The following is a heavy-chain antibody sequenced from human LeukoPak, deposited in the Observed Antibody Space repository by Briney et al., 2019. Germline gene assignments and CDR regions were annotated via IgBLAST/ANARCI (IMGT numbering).Heavy chain of an antibody. V-gene: IGHV4-34*01. D-gene: IGHD2-21*02. Sequence: PSETLSLTCAVYGGSFSGYYWSWIRQPPGKGLEWIGEIKHSGSTNYNPSLKSRVTISVATSTTQFSLKLSSVTAAATAVYYCARGGVVVTARFFYWGQGTLVTVSS. CDR3: ARGGVVVTARFFY. J-gene: IGHJ4*02. CDR2: IKHSGST. CDR1: GGSFSGYY.